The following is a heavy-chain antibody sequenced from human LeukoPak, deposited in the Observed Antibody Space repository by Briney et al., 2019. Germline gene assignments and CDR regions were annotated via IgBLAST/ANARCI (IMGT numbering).Heavy chain of an antibody. Sequence: GGSLRLSCAASGFTFSSYWMSWVRQAPGKGLEWVANIKQDGSEKYYVDSVKGRFTISRDNSKNTLYLQMNSLRAEDTAVYYCARDGGVYYMDVWGKGTTVTISS. CDR2: IKQDGSEK. V-gene: IGHV3-7*01. CDR3: ARDGGVYYMDV. D-gene: IGHD3-3*01. J-gene: IGHJ6*03. CDR1: GFTFSSYW.